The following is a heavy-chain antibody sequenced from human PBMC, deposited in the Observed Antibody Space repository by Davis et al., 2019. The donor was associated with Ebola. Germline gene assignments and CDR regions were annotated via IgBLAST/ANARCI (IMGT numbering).Heavy chain of an antibody. CDR2: ISYDGSNK. Sequence: PGGSLRLSCAASGFTFSSYGMHWVRQAPGKGLEWVAVISYDGSNKYYADSVKGRFTISRDNSKNTLYLQMNSLRAEDTAVYYCATSRGPYYYYGMDVWGQGTTVTVSS. J-gene: IGHJ6*02. V-gene: IGHV3-30*03. CDR3: ATSRGPYYYYGMDV. CDR1: GFTFSSYG.